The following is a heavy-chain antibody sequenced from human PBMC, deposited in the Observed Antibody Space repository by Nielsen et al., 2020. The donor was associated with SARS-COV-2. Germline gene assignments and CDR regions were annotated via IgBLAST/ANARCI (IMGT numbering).Heavy chain of an antibody. CDR3: AHRRTMMSYGY. CDR2: IYWDDDK. V-gene: IGHV2-5*02. CDR1: GFSLSTSGVG. Sequence: SGPTLVKPTQTFTLTCTFSGFSLSTSGVGVVWILQPPGKALAWLALIYWDDDKRYSPSLKSRLTITKDTSKNQVVLTMTNMDPVDTATYYCAHRRTMMSYGYWGQGTLVTVSS. J-gene: IGHJ4*02. D-gene: IGHD3-22*01.